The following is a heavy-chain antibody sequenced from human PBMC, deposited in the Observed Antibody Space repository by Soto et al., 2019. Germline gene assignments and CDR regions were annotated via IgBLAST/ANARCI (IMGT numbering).Heavy chain of an antibody. D-gene: IGHD6-6*01. CDR3: ARGKLGYNWFDP. J-gene: IGHJ5*02. CDR2: IYYSGST. V-gene: IGHV4-61*01. CDR1: GGSVSGGSYY. Sequence: SETLSLTCTVSGGSVSGGSYYWSWIRQPPGKGLEWIGYIYYSGSTNYNPSLKSRVTISVDTSKNQFSLKLSSVTAADTAVYYCARGKLGYNWFDPWGQGTLVTVSS.